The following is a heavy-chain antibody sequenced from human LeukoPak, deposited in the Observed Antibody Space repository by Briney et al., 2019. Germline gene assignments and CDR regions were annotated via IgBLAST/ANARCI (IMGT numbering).Heavy chain of an antibody. CDR1: GGSISSSSYY. Sequence: PSETLSLTCTVSGGSISSSSYYWGWSRQPPGKGVEWIGSIYYSRSTYYNPSLKSPVTISVDTSKNQFSLKLSSVTAADTAVYYCARTPTLRTYYYYMDVWGKGTTVTVSS. D-gene: IGHD2-15*01. CDR2: IYYSRST. CDR3: ARTPTLRTYYYYMDV. V-gene: IGHV4-39*01. J-gene: IGHJ6*03.